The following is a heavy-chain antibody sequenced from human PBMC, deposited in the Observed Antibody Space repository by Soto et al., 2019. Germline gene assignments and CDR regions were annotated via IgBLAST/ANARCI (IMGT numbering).Heavy chain of an antibody. CDR2: INGDGSGT. CDR3: ARGIFGSGTANDY. V-gene: IGHV3-74*01. D-gene: IGHD3-10*01. Sequence: EVQLGESGGGLVQPGGSLRLSGAASGFTFSGSCMHWVRQAPGKGLVWFARINGDGSGTSYADFVKGRFTICRDDAKNTLVLQMHGLRADDTAVYYCARGIFGSGTANDYWGQGGLVTVSS. J-gene: IGHJ4*02. CDR1: GFTFSGSC.